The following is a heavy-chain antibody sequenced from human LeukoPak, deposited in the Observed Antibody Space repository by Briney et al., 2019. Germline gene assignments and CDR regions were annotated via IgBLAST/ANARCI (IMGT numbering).Heavy chain of an antibody. J-gene: IGHJ4*02. CDR2: ISYDGSNK. D-gene: IGHD4-11*01. CDR1: GFNFSSYA. Sequence: AGGSLRLSCAASGFNFSSYAMNWVRQAPGKGLEWVAVISYDGSNKYYADSVKGRFTISRDNSKNTQYLQMNSLRAEDTAVYYCATLADYPFDYWGQGTLVTVSS. V-gene: IGHV3-30*04. CDR3: ATLADYPFDY.